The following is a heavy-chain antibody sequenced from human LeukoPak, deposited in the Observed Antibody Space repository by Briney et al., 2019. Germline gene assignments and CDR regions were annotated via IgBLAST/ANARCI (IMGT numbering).Heavy chain of an antibody. V-gene: IGHV1-46*01. CDR1: GYTFTSYY. D-gene: IGHD4-17*01. J-gene: IGHJ6*02. CDR2: INPSGGST. CDR3: ARAIGYGDYYYCGMDV. Sequence: ASVKVSCKASGYTFTSYYMHWVRQAPGQGLEWMGIINPSGGSTSYAQKFQGRVTMTRDTSTSTVSMELSNLRSEDTAVNYCARAIGYGDYYYCGMDVWGQGTTVTVSS.